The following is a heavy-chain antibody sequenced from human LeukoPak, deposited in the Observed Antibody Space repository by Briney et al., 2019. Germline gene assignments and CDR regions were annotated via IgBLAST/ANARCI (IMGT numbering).Heavy chain of an antibody. D-gene: IGHD6-13*01. J-gene: IGHJ4*02. Sequence: GGSLRLSCSASGFTFSSYAMHWVRQAPGKGLEYVSAISSNGGSTYYADSVKGRFTISRDNSKNTLYLQMSSLRAEDTAVNYCVKGPPIAAAGTYDYWGQGTLVTVSS. CDR1: GFTFSSYA. V-gene: IGHV3-64D*06. CDR2: ISSNGGST. CDR3: VKGPPIAAAGTYDY.